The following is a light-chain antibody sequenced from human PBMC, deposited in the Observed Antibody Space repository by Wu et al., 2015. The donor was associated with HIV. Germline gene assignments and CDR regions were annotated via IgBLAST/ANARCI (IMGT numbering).Light chain of an antibody. J-gene: IGKJ1*01. CDR1: QTISSW. CDR2: KTS. V-gene: IGKV1-5*03. Sequence: DIEMTQSPSTLSASLGDTVTISCRASQTISSWLSWYQWKPGQAPKLLIYKTSTLEKAVSSRFSGSGSGTEFNLTISGLQPDDFATYYCQSITLPPWTFGQGTKVEMK. CDR3: QSITLPPWT.